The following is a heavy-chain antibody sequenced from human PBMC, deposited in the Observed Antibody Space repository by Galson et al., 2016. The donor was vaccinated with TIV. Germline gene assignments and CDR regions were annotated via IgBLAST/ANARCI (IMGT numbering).Heavy chain of an antibody. J-gene: IGHJ4*02. CDR2: ISFDGNTR. CDR1: GFTFDTYG. D-gene: IGHD2-21*02. Sequence: SLRLSCAASGFTFDTYGMHWVRRAPGKGLDWVAFISFDGNTRYYADSVKGRFTISRDNSRHTLYLQLNNLRTEDKAVFYCARPAYCGGGCDAGEREGVNYFDYWGQGSLVSVSS. V-gene: IGHV3-30*03. CDR3: ARPAYCGGGCDAGEREGVNYFDY.